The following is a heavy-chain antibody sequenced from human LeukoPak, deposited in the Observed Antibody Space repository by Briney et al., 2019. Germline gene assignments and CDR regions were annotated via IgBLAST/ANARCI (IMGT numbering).Heavy chain of an antibody. D-gene: IGHD4-17*01. CDR2: ISSSSSYI. V-gene: IGHV3-21*01. CDR1: GFTFSSYS. CDR3: ARDRLTVTTEVRRFDY. J-gene: IGHJ4*02. Sequence: PGGSLRLSCAASGFTFSSYSMNWVRQAPGKGLEWVSSISSSSSYIYYADSVKGRFTISRDNAKNSLYLQMNSLRAENTAVYYCARDRLTVTTEVRRFDYWGQGTLVTVSS.